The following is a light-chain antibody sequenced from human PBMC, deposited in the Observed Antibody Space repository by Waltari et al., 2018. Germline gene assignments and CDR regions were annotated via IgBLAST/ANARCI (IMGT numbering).Light chain of an antibody. CDR3: QQYGRSPWT. V-gene: IGKV3-20*01. CDR1: QSVSSNY. J-gene: IGKJ1*01. CDR2: DAS. Sequence: FVLTQSPGTLSLSPGERVILSCRASQSVSSNYLAWYQQKPGQAPRPLIYDASNRATGIADRFSGSGSGTDFTLTISRLEPEDVAVYYCQQYGRSPWTFGQGTKVEIK.